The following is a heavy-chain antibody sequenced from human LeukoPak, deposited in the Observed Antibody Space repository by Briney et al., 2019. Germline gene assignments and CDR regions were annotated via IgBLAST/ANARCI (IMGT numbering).Heavy chain of an antibody. Sequence: PGGSLRLSCAASGFTLSRDSMNWVRQAPGKGLEWVSSISSSSSYIYYADSVKGRFTISRDNAKNSLYLQMNSLRAEDTAVYYCARDRQQLEPFDYWGQGTLVTVSS. CDR2: ISSSSSYI. D-gene: IGHD6-13*01. J-gene: IGHJ4*02. V-gene: IGHV3-21*01. CDR3: ARDRQQLEPFDY. CDR1: GFTLSRDS.